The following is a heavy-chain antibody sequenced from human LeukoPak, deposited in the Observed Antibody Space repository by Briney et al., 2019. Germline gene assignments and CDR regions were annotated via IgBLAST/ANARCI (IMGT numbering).Heavy chain of an antibody. D-gene: IGHD3-16*01. V-gene: IGHV1-46*01. J-gene: IGHJ4*02. CDR2: INTSGGST. Sequence: ASVKVSCKASGYTLTSYYMHLVRQPPGQGLEWVGIINTSGGSTSYAQKFQGRVTMTRDTSTSTVYMELSSLRSEDTAVYYCARDRVRLAGGVFDYWGQGTLVTVSS. CDR3: ARDRVRLAGGVFDY. CDR1: GYTLTSYY.